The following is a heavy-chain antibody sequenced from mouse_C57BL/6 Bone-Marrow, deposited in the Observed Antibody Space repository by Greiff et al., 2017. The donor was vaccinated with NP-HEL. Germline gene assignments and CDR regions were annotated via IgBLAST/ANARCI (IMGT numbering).Heavy chain of an antibody. CDR2: IYPGSGST. CDR3: ARRSTTVVAPYAMDY. J-gene: IGHJ4*01. V-gene: IGHV1-55*01. Sequence: QVQLQQPGAELVKPGASVKLSCKASGYTFTSYWITWVKQRPGQGLEWIGDIYPGSGSTNYNEKFKSKATLTVDTSSSPSYMQLRSLTSEDSTVYYWARRSTTVVAPYAMDYWGQGTSVTVSS. D-gene: IGHD1-1*01. CDR1: GYTFTSYW.